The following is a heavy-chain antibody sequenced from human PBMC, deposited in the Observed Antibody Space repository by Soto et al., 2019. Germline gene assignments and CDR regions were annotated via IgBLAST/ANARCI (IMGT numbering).Heavy chain of an antibody. D-gene: IGHD2-15*01. CDR1: GFTFSNAW. J-gene: IGHJ1*01. V-gene: IGHV3-15*01. CDR2: IKSKTDGGTT. CDR3: TTSYCSGGSCYSSEYFQH. Sequence: EVQLVESGGGLVKPGGSLRLSCAASGFTFSNAWMSWVRQAPGKGLEWVGRIKSKTDGGTTDYAAPVKGRFTISRDDSKNKLYLQMNSLKTEDTAVYYCTTSYCSGGSCYSSEYFQHWGQGTLVTVSS.